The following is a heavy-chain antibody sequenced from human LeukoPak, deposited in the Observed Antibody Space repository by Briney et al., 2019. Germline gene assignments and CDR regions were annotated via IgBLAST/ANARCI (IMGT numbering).Heavy chain of an antibody. D-gene: IGHD3-10*01. CDR1: GDSMEYYY. Sequence: SETLSLTCTVSGDSMEYYYWSWIRQPAGKGLEWIGRIYTSGSTNYNPSLKSRVTMSVDTSKNQFSLKLSSVTAADTAVYYCARAVGSGSFQTYYYYMDVWGKGTTVTISS. J-gene: IGHJ6*03. CDR3: ARAVGSGSFQTYYYYMDV. V-gene: IGHV4-4*07. CDR2: IYTSGST.